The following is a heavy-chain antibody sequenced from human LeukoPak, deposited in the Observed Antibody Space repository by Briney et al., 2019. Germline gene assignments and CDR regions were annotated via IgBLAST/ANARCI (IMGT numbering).Heavy chain of an antibody. J-gene: IGHJ4*02. V-gene: IGHV7-4-1*02. CDR1: GYTFTSYA. CDR2: INTNTGNP. CDR3: ARARDGSSWSPQMN. Sequence: EASVTVSCTASGYTFTSYAMNWVRQAPGQGLEWMGWINTNTGNPTYAQGFTGRFVFSLDTSVSTAYLQISSLKAEDTAVYYCARARDGSSWSPQMNWGQGTLVTVSS. D-gene: IGHD6-13*01.